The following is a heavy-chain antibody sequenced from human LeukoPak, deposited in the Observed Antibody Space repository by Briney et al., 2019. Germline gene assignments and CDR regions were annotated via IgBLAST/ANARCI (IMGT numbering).Heavy chain of an antibody. D-gene: IGHD1-26*01. CDR1: GFTFSSYA. Sequence: QTGGSLRLSCAASGFTFSSYAMSWVRQAPGKGLEWVSAISGSGGSTYYADSVKGRFTISRDNSKNTLYLQMNSLRAEDTAVYYCAKDLGSYPSGYFQHWGQGTLVTVSS. J-gene: IGHJ1*01. CDR3: AKDLGSYPSGYFQH. CDR2: ISGSGGST. V-gene: IGHV3-23*01.